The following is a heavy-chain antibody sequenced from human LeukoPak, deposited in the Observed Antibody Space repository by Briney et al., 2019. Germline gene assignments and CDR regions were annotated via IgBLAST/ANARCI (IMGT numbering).Heavy chain of an antibody. D-gene: IGHD1-26*01. Sequence: SETLSLTCTVSGGSISSSSHYWGWIRQPPWKGLEWIGTIYHSGSTSFNPSLKSRVTLSVDTSKNQFSLKLSSVTAADTAVYYCARRGYSGNSGSFDMWGQGTMVTVSS. J-gene: IGHJ3*02. CDR1: GGSISSSSHY. CDR3: ARRGYSGNSGSFDM. V-gene: IGHV4-39*01. CDR2: IYHSGST.